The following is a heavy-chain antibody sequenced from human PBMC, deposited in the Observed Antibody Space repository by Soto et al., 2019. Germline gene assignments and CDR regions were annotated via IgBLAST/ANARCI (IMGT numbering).Heavy chain of an antibody. V-gene: IGHV6-1*01. J-gene: IGHJ5*02. CDR1: GDSVSSNSAA. D-gene: IGHD1-1*01. Sequence: SQTLSLTCAISGDSVSSNSAAWNWIRLSPSRGLEWLGRTYYRSKWYSTYAISVKSRISISPDTSKNQFSPQLNSVTPDDTAVYYCARGPGSLRPWGQGTLVTVSS. CDR3: ARGPGSLRP. CDR2: TYYRSKWYS.